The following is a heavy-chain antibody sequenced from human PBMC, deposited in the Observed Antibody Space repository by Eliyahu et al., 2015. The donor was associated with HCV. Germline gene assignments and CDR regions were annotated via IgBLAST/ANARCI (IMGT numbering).Heavy chain of an antibody. CDR3: AREPSGTDAFDI. Sequence: EVQLVESGGGLVKPGGSLTLSCAASGFPFSTYNMNWVRQAPGKGLEWVSSISSRSSYINYADSVKGRFTISRDNAKNSLYLQMNSLRAEDTAVYYCAREPSGTDAFDIWGQGTVVTVSS. J-gene: IGHJ3*02. V-gene: IGHV3-21*01. CDR1: GFPFSTYN. CDR2: ISSRSSYI. D-gene: IGHD1-26*01.